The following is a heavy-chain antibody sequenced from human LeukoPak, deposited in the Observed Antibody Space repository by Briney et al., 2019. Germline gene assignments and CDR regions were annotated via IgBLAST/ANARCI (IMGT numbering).Heavy chain of an antibody. Sequence: GSLRLSCTASGFTFSNYNMNWVRQAPGKGLEWVSYISDSSSTIYYADSVKGRFTISRDNAKNSLYLQMNSLRAEDTAVYYCARFGNYGSWYFDYWGQGTLVTVSS. D-gene: IGHD4-11*01. CDR3: ARFGNYGSWYFDY. CDR1: GFTFSNYN. CDR2: ISDSSSTI. J-gene: IGHJ4*02. V-gene: IGHV3-48*04.